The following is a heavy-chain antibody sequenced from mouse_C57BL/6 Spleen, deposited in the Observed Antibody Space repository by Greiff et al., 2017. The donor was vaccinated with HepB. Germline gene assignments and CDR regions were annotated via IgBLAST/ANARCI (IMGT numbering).Heavy chain of an antibody. Sequence: EVQRVESGGDLVKPGGSLKLSCAASGFTFSSYGMSWVRQTPDKRLEWVANISSGGSYTYYPDSVKGRFNISRDNAKNTLYLQMSSLKSEDTAMYYCARHPDYYGSSPFAYWGQGTLVTVSA. CDR3: ARHPDYYGSSPFAY. CDR1: GFTFSSYG. V-gene: IGHV5-6*01. J-gene: IGHJ3*01. CDR2: ISSGGSYT. D-gene: IGHD1-1*01.